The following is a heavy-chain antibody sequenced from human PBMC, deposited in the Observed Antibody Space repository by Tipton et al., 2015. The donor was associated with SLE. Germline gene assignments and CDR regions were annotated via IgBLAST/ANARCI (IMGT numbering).Heavy chain of an antibody. Sequence: GSLRLSCAASGLTFSGYAMSWVRQAPGKGLACVSAISGSGGSTYYADSVKGRFTISRDNSKNTVSLQMNSLRDEDTAIYYCAKGGSGSYYNSRFDSWGQGTLVTFSS. CDR1: GLTFSGYA. D-gene: IGHD3-10*01. CDR2: ISGSGGST. CDR3: AKGGSGSYYNSRFDS. J-gene: IGHJ4*02. V-gene: IGHV3-23*01.